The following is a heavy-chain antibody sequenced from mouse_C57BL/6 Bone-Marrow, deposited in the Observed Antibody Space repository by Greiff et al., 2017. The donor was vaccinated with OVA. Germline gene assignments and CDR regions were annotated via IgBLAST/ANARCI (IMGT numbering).Heavy chain of an antibody. V-gene: IGHV6-3*01. CDR2: IRLKSDNYAT. D-gene: IGHD2-4*01. CDR3: TDDYEGYFDV. J-gene: IGHJ1*03. Sequence: EVKLVESGGGLVQPGGSMKLSCVASGFTFSNYWMNWVRQSPEKGLEWVAQIRLKSDNYATHYAESVKGRFTISRDDSKSSVYLQMNNLRAEDTGIYYCTDDYEGYFDVWGTGTTVTVSS. CDR1: GFTFSNYW.